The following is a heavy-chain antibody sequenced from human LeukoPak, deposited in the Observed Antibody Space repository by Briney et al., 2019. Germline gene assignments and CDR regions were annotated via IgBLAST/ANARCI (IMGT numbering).Heavy chain of an antibody. CDR1: GGSISSSNW. CDR2: IYHSGST. J-gene: IGHJ5*02. CDR3: ARRYSSSWSYNWFDP. Sequence: SGTLSLTCAVSGGSISSSNWWSWVRQPPGKGLEWIGEIYHSGSTNYNPSLKSRVTISVDKSKNQFSLKLSSVTAADTAVYYCARRYSSSWSYNWFDPWGQGTLVTVSS. D-gene: IGHD6-13*01. V-gene: IGHV4-4*02.